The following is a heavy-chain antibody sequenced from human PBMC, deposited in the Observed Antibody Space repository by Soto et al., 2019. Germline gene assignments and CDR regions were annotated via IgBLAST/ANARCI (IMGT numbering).Heavy chain of an antibody. CDR2: IYYSGST. J-gene: IGHJ4*02. CDR3: GGGLGGY. V-gene: IGHV4-59*12. Sequence: SETLSLTCTVAGGSISSYYWSWIRQPPGKRLEWIGYIYYSGSTNYNPSLKSRVTISVDTSKNQFSLKLSSVTAADTAVYYCGGGLGGYWGQGTLVTVSS. CDR1: GGSISSYY. D-gene: IGHD2-15*01.